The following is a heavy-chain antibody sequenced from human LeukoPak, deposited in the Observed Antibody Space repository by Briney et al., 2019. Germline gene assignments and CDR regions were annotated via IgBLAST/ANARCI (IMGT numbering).Heavy chain of an antibody. CDR1: GFTFSSYG. J-gene: IGHJ4*02. CDR2: ISYDGSNK. D-gene: IGHD3-22*01. Sequence: GGSLRLSCAASGFTFSSYGMHWVRQAPGKGLEWVAVISYDGSNKYYADSVKGRFTISRDNSKNTLYLQMNSLRAEDTAVYYCAKDSYYDSSGYYPVDYWGQGTLVTVSS. V-gene: IGHV3-30*18. CDR3: AKDSYYDSSGYYPVDY.